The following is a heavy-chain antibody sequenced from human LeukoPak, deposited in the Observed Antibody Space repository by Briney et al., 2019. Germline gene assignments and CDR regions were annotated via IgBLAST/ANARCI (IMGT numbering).Heavy chain of an antibody. J-gene: IGHJ4*02. Sequence: ASVKVSCKASGYTFTSYGISWVRQAPGQGLEWMGWISAYNGNTNYAQKLQGRVTMTTDTSTSTAYMELRSLRSDDTAGYYCARERYSYREHPKLFDYWGQGTLATVSS. V-gene: IGHV1-18*01. D-gene: IGHD5-18*01. CDR2: ISAYNGNT. CDR3: ARERYSYREHPKLFDY. CDR1: GYTFTSYG.